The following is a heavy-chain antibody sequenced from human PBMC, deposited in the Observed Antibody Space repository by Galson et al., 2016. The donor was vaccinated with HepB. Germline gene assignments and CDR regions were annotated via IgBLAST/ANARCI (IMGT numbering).Heavy chain of an antibody. CDR2: ISSGSSHI. J-gene: IGHJ2*01. V-gene: IGHV3-21*05. D-gene: IGHD1-1*01. CDR1: GFTFSTFG. Sequence: SLRLSCAASGFTFSTFGMNWVRQAPGQGLEWVSYISSGSSHIHYADSVRGRFTISRDNAKNSLSLQKTSLRDDDTAVYYCARYRGPSRYFDLWGRGTLVTVSS. CDR3: ARYRGPSRYFDL.